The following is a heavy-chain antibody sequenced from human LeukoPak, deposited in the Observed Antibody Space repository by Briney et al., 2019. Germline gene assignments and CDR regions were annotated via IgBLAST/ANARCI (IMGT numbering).Heavy chain of an antibody. Sequence: GGSLRLSCAASGFTFDDYAMHWVRQAPGKGLEWVSGISWNSVGIGYADSVKGRFTISRDNAKNSLYLQMNSLRAEDTALYYCARSCRSGYYSGFDYWGQGTLATVSS. J-gene: IGHJ4*02. CDR1: GFTFDDYA. D-gene: IGHD3-3*01. CDR3: ARSCRSGYYSGFDY. CDR2: ISWNSVGI. V-gene: IGHV3-9*01.